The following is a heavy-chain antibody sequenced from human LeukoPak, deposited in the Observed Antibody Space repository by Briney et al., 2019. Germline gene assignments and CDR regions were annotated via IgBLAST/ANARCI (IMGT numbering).Heavy chain of an antibody. CDR1: GNTFTSYG. CDR2: ISAYNGNT. Sequence: ASVKVSCKASGNTFTSYGISWVRQAPGQGLEWMGWISAYNGNTNYAQKLQGRVTMTTDTCTSSAYMELRSLRSDDTAVYYCARDSDFGVVNYYYYYYMDVWGKGTTVTVSS. D-gene: IGHD3-3*01. CDR3: ARDSDFGVVNYYYYYYMDV. J-gene: IGHJ6*03. V-gene: IGHV1-18*01.